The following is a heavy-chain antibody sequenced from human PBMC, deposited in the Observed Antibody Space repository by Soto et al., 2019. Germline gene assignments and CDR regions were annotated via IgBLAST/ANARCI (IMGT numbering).Heavy chain of an antibody. Sequence: GGSLRLSCAASGFTFSSYGMHWVRQAPGKGLEWVAVIWYDGSNKYYADSVKGRFTISRDNSKNTLYLQMNSLRAEDTAVYYCARGPLGLNWFDPWGQGTLVTVSS. J-gene: IGHJ5*02. CDR2: IWYDGSNK. CDR1: GFTFSSYG. CDR3: ARGPLGLNWFDP. V-gene: IGHV3-33*01.